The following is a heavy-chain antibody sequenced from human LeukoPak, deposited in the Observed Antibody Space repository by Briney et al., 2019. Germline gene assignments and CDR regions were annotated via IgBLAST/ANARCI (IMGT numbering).Heavy chain of an antibody. CDR3: VRSRGYSYGYSYYFDY. V-gene: IGHV5-51*01. CDR1: GYSFTTNW. Sequence: HGESLKISCKGSGYSFTTNWIGWVRQMPGKGLEWMGIIYSGDSETRYSPSFQGQVTISADKSITTAYLQWSSLKASDTAMYYCVRSRGYSYGYSYYFDYWGQGTLVTVSS. D-gene: IGHD5-18*01. J-gene: IGHJ4*02. CDR2: IYSGDSET.